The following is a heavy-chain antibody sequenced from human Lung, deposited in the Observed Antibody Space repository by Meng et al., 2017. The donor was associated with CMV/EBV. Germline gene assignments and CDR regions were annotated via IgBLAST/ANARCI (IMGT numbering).Heavy chain of an antibody. Sequence: ESXKISXAASGFTVSSNYMSWVRQAPGKGLEWVSVIYSGGDTYYADSVKGRFTVSRDNSKNTLYLQMNSLRTDDTAVYYCARDHGVGSSSTSNSVAYWGQRPLVTVSS. CDR2: IYSGGDT. V-gene: IGHV3-66*02. D-gene: IGHD6-6*01. J-gene: IGHJ4*02. CDR3: ARDHGVGSSSTSNSVAY. CDR1: GFTVSSNY.